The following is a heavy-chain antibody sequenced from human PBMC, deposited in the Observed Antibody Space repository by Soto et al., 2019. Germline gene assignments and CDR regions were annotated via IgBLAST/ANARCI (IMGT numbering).Heavy chain of an antibody. Sequence: SVEVSCKASGYTFTSYGISWVRQAPGQGLEWMGGIIPIFGTANYAQKFQGRVTITADESTSTAYMELSSLRSEDTAVYYCARDWDKGYYYGMDVWGQGTTVTVS. CDR3: ARDWDKGYYYGMDV. CDR1: GYTFTSYG. D-gene: IGHD1-26*01. J-gene: IGHJ6*02. V-gene: IGHV1-69*13. CDR2: IIPIFGTA.